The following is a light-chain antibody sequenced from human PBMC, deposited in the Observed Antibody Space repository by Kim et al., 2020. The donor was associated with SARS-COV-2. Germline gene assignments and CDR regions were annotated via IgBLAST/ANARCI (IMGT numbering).Light chain of an antibody. V-gene: IGLV4-69*01. CDR3: QTWGTGIVV. J-gene: IGLJ2*01. Sequence: QLVLTQSPSASASLGASVKLTCTLSSGHSSYAIAWHQQQPEKGPRYLMKLNSDGSHSKGDGIPDRFSGSSSGAARYLTISSLQSEDEADYYCQTWGTGIVVFGGGTQLTVL. CDR1: SGHSSYA. CDR2: LNSDGSH.